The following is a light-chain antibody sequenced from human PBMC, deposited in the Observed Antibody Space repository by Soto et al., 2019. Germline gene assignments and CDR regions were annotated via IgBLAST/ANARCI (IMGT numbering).Light chain of an antibody. J-gene: IGKJ1*01. V-gene: IGKV3-20*01. Sequence: EIVLTQSPGTLSLSPGERATLSCRASQSVSSSYLAWYQQKPGQAPRLLIYGASSRATGIPDRFSGSGSGTDFPLTISRLEPEDFAVYNCQQYGTSPPTFGQGTKVEIK. CDR3: QQYGTSPPT. CDR1: QSVSSSY. CDR2: GAS.